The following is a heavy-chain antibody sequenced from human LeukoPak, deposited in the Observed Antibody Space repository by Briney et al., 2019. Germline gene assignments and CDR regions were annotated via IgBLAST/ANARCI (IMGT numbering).Heavy chain of an antibody. J-gene: IGHJ3*02. CDR1: GGTFSSYA. CDR2: IIPILGIA. D-gene: IGHD2-2*01. CDR3: AAGYQLPPGAFDI. V-gene: IGHV1-69*04. Sequence: SVKVSCKASGGTFSSYAISWVRQAPGQGLEWMGRIIPILGIANYAQKFQERVTITRDMSTSTAYMELSSLRSEDTAVYYCAAGYQLPPGAFDIWGQGTMVTVSS.